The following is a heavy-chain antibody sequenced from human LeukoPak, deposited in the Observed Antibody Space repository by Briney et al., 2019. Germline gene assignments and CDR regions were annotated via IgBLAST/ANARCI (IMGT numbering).Heavy chain of an antibody. Sequence: PGGSLRLSCAASGFTFSSYAMTWVRQAPGKGLEWVSGISGSGGNTYYTDSVKGRFTISRDNSKNTLYLQMNSLRAEDTAVYYCAKDRRSGWYVLDYWGQGTLVTVSS. CDR3: AKDRRSGWYVLDY. D-gene: IGHD6-19*01. V-gene: IGHV3-23*01. CDR2: ISGSGGNT. CDR1: GFTFSSYA. J-gene: IGHJ4*02.